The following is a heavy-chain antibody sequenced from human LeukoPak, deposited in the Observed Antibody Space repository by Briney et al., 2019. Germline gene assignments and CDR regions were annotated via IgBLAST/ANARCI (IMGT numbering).Heavy chain of an antibody. D-gene: IGHD3-9*01. CDR2: IHYTGST. Sequence: PSETLSLTCTVSGGSISSSSYYWDWIRQPPGNGLEWIGSIHYTGSTYFNPSLKSRVTISVDTSKNQFSLKLSSVTAADTAVYYCARDDFFGDILTGYDPYWGQGTLVTVSS. CDR1: GGSISSSSYY. CDR3: ARDDFFGDILTGYDPY. V-gene: IGHV4-39*07. J-gene: IGHJ4*02.